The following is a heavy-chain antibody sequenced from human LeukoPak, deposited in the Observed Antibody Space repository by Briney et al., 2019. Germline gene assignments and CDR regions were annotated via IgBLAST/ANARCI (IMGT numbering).Heavy chain of an antibody. D-gene: IGHD2-2*01. Sequence: GGSLRLSCVASGFSLSGYWMYWVRQAPGKGLEWVANIKQDGSEKYYVDSVKGRFTISRDNAKNSLYLQMNSLRAEDTAFYYCARVRYCSTTTCYYAFDIWGQGTMVTVSS. CDR1: GFSLSGYW. CDR3: ARVRYCSTTTCYYAFDI. J-gene: IGHJ3*02. CDR2: IKQDGSEK. V-gene: IGHV3-7*03.